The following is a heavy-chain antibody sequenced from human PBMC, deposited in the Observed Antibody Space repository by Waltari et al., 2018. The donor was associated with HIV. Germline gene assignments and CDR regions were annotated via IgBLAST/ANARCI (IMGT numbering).Heavy chain of an antibody. V-gene: IGHV3-30*02. D-gene: IGHD3-3*01. J-gene: IGHJ6*02. Sequence: QVQLVESGGGVVQPGGSLRLSCAASEFTFSSYGMHWVRQAPGKGLEGVALIRHDGSKRDYADSVKGRFTITRDNPKNTLYLQMNSLRAEDTAMYYCAKELRFLSRYFGMDVWGQGTTVTVSS. CDR2: IRHDGSKR. CDR3: AKELRFLSRYFGMDV. CDR1: EFTFSSYG.